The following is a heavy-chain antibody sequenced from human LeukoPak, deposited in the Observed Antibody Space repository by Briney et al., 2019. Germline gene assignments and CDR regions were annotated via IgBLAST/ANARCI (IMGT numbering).Heavy chain of an antibody. CDR1: GFTFSSYA. CDR3: AKALGVRGVIITLRGTNNFFDY. V-gene: IGHV3-23*01. Sequence: GGSLRLSCAASGFTFSSYAMSWVRQAPGKGLEWVSAISGSGGSTYYADSVKGRFTISRDNSKNTLYLQMNSLRAEDTAVYYCAKALGVRGVIITLRGTNNFFDYWGQGTLVTVSS. CDR2: ISGSGGST. J-gene: IGHJ4*02. D-gene: IGHD3-10*01.